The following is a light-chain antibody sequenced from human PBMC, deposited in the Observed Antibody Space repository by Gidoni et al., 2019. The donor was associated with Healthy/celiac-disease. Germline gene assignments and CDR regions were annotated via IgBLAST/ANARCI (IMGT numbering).Light chain of an antibody. V-gene: IGKV1-5*03. CDR2: KAS. CDR1: QSISSW. J-gene: IGKJ1*01. Sequence: IQLTQSPPTLSAFVGDRVTITCRASQSISSWLAWYQQKPGKAPKLLISKASTLESGVPSRFSGSGAGTEFALTISSLQPDDFATYYCKQYSSYSWTFXQXTKVEIK. CDR3: KQYSSYSWT.